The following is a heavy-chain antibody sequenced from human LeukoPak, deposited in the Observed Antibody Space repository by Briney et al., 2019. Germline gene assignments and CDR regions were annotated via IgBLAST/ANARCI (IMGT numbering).Heavy chain of an antibody. CDR2: IYNSGSA. J-gene: IGHJ4*02. CDR1: VASISIGSYF. Sequence: SQTLSLTCTVSVASISIGSYFWSWIRQHPGKGLEWIGYIYNSGSAYYNPSLKSRVIISVDTSKNQFSLKLSSVTAADTAVYHCASRTSWTHYFEYWGQGTLVTVSS. D-gene: IGHD1-14*01. CDR3: ASRTSWTHYFEY. V-gene: IGHV4-31*03.